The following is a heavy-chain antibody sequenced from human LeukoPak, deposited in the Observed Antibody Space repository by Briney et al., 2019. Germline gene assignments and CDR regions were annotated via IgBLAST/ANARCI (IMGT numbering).Heavy chain of an antibody. CDR1: GYTFNSYG. D-gene: IGHD6-13*01. J-gene: IGHJ5*02. CDR2: ISAYNGNT. Sequence: ASVKVSCKASGYTFNSYGISWVRQAPGQGLEWMGWISAYNGNTNYAQKLQGRVTMTTDTSTSTAYMELRSLRSDDTAVYYCARVVLAAAGSNWFDPWGQGTLVTVSS. CDR3: ARVVLAAAGSNWFDP. V-gene: IGHV1-18*04.